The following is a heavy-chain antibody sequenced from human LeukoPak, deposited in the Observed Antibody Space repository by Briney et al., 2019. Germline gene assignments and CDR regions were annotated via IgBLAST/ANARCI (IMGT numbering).Heavy chain of an antibody. CDR2: INPNSGGT. Sequence: ASVKVSCKASGYTFTGYYMHWVRQAPGQGLEWMGWINPNSGGTNYAQKFQGRVTMTRDTSISTAYMELSRLRSDDTAVYYCARDAGYSFGWSNWGQGTLVTVSS. CDR1: GYTFTGYY. J-gene: IGHJ4*02. CDR3: ARDAGYSFGWSN. D-gene: IGHD5-18*01. V-gene: IGHV1-2*02.